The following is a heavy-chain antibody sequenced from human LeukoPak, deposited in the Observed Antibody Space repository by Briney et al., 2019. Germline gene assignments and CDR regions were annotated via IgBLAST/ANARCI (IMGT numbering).Heavy chain of an antibody. CDR1: GFSFSDYA. D-gene: IGHD3-22*01. CDR2: IRTEGNGETT. J-gene: IGHJ5*02. V-gene: IGHV3-49*03. CDR3: TSTPRSSGYLLRFDP. Sequence: GGSLRLSCTGSGFSFSDYAMSWFRQAPGKGLEWIGFIRTEGNGETTEYAASVKGRFTISRDDSKSIAYLQMNSLKTEDTAVYYCTSTPRSSGYLLRFDPWGQGTLVTVSS.